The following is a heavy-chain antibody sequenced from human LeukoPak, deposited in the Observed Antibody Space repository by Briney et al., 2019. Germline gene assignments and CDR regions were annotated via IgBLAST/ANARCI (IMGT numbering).Heavy chain of an antibody. CDR2: INRDESVT. CDR1: GFTLSKSW. Sequence: PGGSLRLSCAASGFTLSKSWMYWIRQAPGKGLVWVSRINRDESVTEYADSVKGRFTISRDNSKNTLYLQMSSLRAEDTAVYYCVRDRGFYDTSPPDWGQGTLVTVSS. V-gene: IGHV3-74*01. CDR3: VRDRGFYDTSPPD. J-gene: IGHJ4*02. D-gene: IGHD3-22*01.